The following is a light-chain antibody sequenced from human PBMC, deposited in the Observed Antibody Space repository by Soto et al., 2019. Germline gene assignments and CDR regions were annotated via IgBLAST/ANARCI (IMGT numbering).Light chain of an antibody. J-gene: IGKJ1*01. CDR1: QSINGW. V-gene: IGKV1-5*03. CDR2: KAS. Sequence: DIQLTQSPSTLSASVGDRVTITCRASQSINGWLAWYQQKPGQAPNLLIYKASTLESGVPSRFSGSGSGTEFTLTVSSLQPDDFATYYCEQSYSTPPTFGQGTKVDIK. CDR3: EQSYSTPPT.